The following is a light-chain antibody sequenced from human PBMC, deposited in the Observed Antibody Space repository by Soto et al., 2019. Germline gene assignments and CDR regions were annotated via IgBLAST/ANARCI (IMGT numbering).Light chain of an antibody. V-gene: IGLV2-14*03. J-gene: IGLJ1*01. CDR3: SSYTSSNTYV. CDR1: SSDVGGYNS. Sequence: QSALTQPASVSGSPGQSIAISCTGTSSDVGGYNSVSWYQQHPGKAPKLMIYNVSNRPSGVSDRFSGSKSGNTASLTTSGLQAEDEADYYCSSYTSSNTYVFGTGTKLTVL. CDR2: NVS.